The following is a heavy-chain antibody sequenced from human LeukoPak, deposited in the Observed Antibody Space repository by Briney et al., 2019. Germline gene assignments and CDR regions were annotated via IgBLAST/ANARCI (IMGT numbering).Heavy chain of an antibody. D-gene: IGHD2-2*01. CDR1: GLNFETAG. V-gene: IGHV3-48*01. CDR3: AKEGGEPAASKYDY. CDR2: ISSRSTTI. J-gene: IGHJ4*02. Sequence: GGSMRLSCAASGLNFETAGMNWIRQGPDKGLEWLALISSRSTTIFYADSVKGRFTISRDNSKITLYLQMNSLRAEDTAVYYCAKEGGEPAASKYDYWGQGTLVTVSS.